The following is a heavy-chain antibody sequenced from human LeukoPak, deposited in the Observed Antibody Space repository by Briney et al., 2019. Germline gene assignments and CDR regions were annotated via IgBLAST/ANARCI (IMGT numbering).Heavy chain of an antibody. D-gene: IGHD3-16*01. CDR1: GFTFSNAW. Sequence: GSLRLSCAASGFTFSNAWMSWIRQSPGKGLEWIGYIYYSGSTNYNPSLNSRVTISVDMSKNQFSLKLRSVTAADTAVYYCARSFGRYYFDYWGRGTLVTVSS. V-gene: IGHV4-59*01. CDR3: ARSFGRYYFDY. CDR2: IYYSGST. J-gene: IGHJ4*02.